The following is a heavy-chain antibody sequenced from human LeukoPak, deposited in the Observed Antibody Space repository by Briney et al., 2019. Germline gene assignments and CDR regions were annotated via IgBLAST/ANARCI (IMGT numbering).Heavy chain of an antibody. Sequence: SETLSLTCTVSGGSITSYYWSWIRQPPGKGLECIGYTYYTGSTNYNPSLESRVTISVDMSKNQISLNLRSVTAADTAVYYCASISTSRRSGWYYFDYWGQGTLVTVSS. CDR2: TYYTGST. CDR3: ASISTSRRSGWYYFDY. J-gene: IGHJ4*02. V-gene: IGHV4-59*01. D-gene: IGHD6-19*01. CDR1: GGSITSYY.